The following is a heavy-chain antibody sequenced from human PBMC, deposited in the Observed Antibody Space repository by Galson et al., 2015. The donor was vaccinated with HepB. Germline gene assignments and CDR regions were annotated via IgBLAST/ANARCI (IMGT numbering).Heavy chain of an antibody. D-gene: IGHD3-10*01. Sequence: PALVKPTQTLTLTCTFSGFSLSTSGMCVSWIRQPPGKALEWLALIDWDDDKYYSTSLKTRLTISKDTSKNQVVLTMTNMDPVDTATYYCARSVPDYYGSGSYYTRNYYFDYWGQGTLVTVSS. V-gene: IGHV2-70*01. CDR3: ARSVPDYYGSGSYYTRNYYFDY. J-gene: IGHJ4*02. CDR2: IDWDDDK. CDR1: GFSLSTSGMC.